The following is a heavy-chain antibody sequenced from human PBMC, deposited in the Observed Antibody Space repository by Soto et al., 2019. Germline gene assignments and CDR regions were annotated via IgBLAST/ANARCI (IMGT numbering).Heavy chain of an antibody. D-gene: IGHD3-9*01. CDR1: GYTLSDYS. Sequence: QLVESGGGLVQPGGSLRLSCAASGYTLSDYSMNWVRQAPGKGLEWISYSGTSRKYTFYSDSVRGRFTISRDDAKNALYLQLNSLRDEDTAVYYCVRDRDWAFDIWGQGTMVTVSS. V-gene: IGHV3-48*02. CDR3: VRDRDWAFDI. J-gene: IGHJ3*02. CDR2: SGTSRKYT.